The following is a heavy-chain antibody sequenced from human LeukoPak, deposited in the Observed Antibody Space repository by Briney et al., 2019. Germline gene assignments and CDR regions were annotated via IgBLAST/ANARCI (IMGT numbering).Heavy chain of an antibody. Sequence: PSETLSLTCTVSGGSISSYYWSWIRQPPGKGLEWIGYIYYSGSTNCNPSLKSRVTISVDTSKYQFSLKLRPVTAADTAVYYCARAMLYYYGSGSYWGTFDYWGQGTLVTVSS. CDR2: IYYSGST. CDR3: ARAMLYYYGSGSYWGTFDY. J-gene: IGHJ4*02. CDR1: GGSISSYY. D-gene: IGHD3-10*01. V-gene: IGHV4-59*01.